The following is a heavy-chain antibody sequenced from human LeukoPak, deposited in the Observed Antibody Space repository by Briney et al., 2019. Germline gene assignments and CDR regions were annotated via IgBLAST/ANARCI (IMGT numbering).Heavy chain of an antibody. CDR1: GGSFSGYY. J-gene: IGHJ3*02. V-gene: IGHV4-34*01. D-gene: IGHD3-16*01. CDR3: ARHYGAFDI. Sequence: SETLSLTCAAYGGSFSGYYWSWIRQPPGKGLEWIGEINHSGSTNYNPSLKSRVTISVDTSKNQFSLKLSSVTAADTAVYYCARHYGAFDIWGQGTMVTVSS. CDR2: INHSGST.